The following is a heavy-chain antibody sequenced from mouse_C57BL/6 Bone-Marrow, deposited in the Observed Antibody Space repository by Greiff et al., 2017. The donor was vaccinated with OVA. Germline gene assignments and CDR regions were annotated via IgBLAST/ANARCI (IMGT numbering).Heavy chain of an antibody. CDR1: GFTFSDYG. Sequence: DVHLVESGGGLVQPGGSLKLSCAASGFTFSDYGMAWVRQAPRTGPEWVAFISNLADSIYYADTVTGRFTIARENAKTTLYQEMSSLSAEDTAMYYCARRGGSSYGWYFDVWGTGTTVTVSS. D-gene: IGHD1-1*01. V-gene: IGHV5-15*04. CDR3: ARRGGSSYGWYFDV. J-gene: IGHJ1*03. CDR2: ISNLADSI.